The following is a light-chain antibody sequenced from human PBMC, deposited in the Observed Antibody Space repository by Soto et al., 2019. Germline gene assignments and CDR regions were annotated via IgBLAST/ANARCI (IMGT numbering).Light chain of an antibody. J-gene: IGLJ3*02. CDR1: GSNIGAGYD. V-gene: IGLV1-40*01. CDR2: GDT. Sequence: QSVLTQPPSVSGAPGQRVTISCTGSGSNIGAGYDVHWYQQLPGTAPKLLISGDTNRPSGVPDRFSASKSGTSASLAITGLQAEDEAGYYCQSYDSILDGFWVFGGGTKLTVL. CDR3: QSYDSILDGFWV.